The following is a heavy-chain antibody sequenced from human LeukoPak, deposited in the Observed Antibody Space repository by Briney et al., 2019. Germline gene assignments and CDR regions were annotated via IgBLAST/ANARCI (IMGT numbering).Heavy chain of an antibody. CDR3: TTDRSGWYDY. Sequence: GESLRLSCAASGFTFSNAWMSWVRQAPGKGLEWVGRIKSKTDGGTTDYAAPVKGRFAISRDDSKNTLYLQMHSLKTEDTAVYYCTTDRSGWYDYWGQGTLVTVSS. V-gene: IGHV3-15*01. J-gene: IGHJ4*02. CDR1: GFTFSNAW. CDR2: IKSKTDGGTT. D-gene: IGHD6-19*01.